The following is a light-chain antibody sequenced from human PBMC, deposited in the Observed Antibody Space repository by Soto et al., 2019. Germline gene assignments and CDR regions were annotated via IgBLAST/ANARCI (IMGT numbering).Light chain of an antibody. CDR2: TDD. V-gene: IGLV1-44*01. J-gene: IGLJ3*02. CDR3: AAWDDSLDGWV. Sequence: QSVLTQPPSASGTPGQRVTISCSGSSSNIGDNPVNWYQQFPGTAPKLLIYTDDQRPSEVPDRFSGSKSGTSASLAISGLQSEDEADYYCAAWDDSLDGWVFGGGTKLTVL. CDR1: SSNIGDNP.